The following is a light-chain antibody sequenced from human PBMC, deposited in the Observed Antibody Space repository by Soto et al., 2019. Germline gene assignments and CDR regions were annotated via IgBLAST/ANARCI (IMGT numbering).Light chain of an antibody. CDR3: FSYTSSGTMI. Sequence: QPVLTQPASVSGSPGQSITISCTGTSSDVGGYNYVSWYQQHPGKAPKLMIYAVSNRPSGVSNRLSGSKSGNTASLTISGLQAEDEADYYCFSYTSSGTMIFGGGTKLTVL. V-gene: IGLV2-14*03. J-gene: IGLJ2*01. CDR2: AVS. CDR1: SSDVGGYNY.